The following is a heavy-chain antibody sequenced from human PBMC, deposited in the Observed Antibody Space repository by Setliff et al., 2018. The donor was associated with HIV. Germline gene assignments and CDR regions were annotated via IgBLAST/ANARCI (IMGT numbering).Heavy chain of an antibody. Sequence: SETLSLTCTVSGASIRGFYWTWVRQSPGKGLEWIGHIFYNGDTTYNPSLKSRLTMSVDTSNRQFSLKLTSVTAADEAVYYCARQVSIPGVAVTPLDYWGQGSLVTVSS. CDR3: ARQVSIPGVAVTPLDY. V-gene: IGHV4-59*08. CDR1: GASIRGFY. J-gene: IGHJ4*02. D-gene: IGHD3-3*01. CDR2: IFYNGDT.